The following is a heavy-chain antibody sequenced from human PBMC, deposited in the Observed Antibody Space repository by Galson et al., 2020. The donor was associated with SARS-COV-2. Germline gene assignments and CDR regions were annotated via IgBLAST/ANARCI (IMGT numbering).Heavy chain of an antibody. D-gene: IGHD6-19*01. Sequence: GGSLRLSCSASGFTFSSHYMTWVRQAPGKGLEWVANLNQDGGRKEYVDSVKGRFTISRDNAESSLYLQMNSLRVEDTAVYFCARWLARQSEFDYWGQGTLVTVSS. CDR3: ARWLARQSEFDY. CDR2: LNQDGGRK. J-gene: IGHJ4*02. V-gene: IGHV3-7*01. CDR1: GFTFSSHY.